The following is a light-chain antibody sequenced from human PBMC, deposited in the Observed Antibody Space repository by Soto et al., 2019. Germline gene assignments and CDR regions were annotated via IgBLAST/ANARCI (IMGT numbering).Light chain of an antibody. V-gene: IGKV3-20*01. CDR3: QQYGSSPLT. CDR2: GAS. J-gene: IGKJ4*02. CDR1: QSVSSSY. Sequence: DIVLTQSPGTLSLSPGERATLSCRASQSVSSSYLAWYQQKPGQAPRLLIYGASSRATGIPDRFSGSGYGTDFTLTISRLEPEDFAVYYCQQYGSSPLTVGGGTKVEIK.